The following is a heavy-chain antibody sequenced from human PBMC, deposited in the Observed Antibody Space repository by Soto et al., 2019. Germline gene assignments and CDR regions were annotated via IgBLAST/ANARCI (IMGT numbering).Heavy chain of an antibody. CDR3: LGGIRYSYGYHAFDL. CDR2: ISADGDTK. Sequence: GGSLRLSCAASGFTFSRNILHWVRQAPGKGLEWLAFISADGDTKYYADSVKGRFTISRDNSKNTLYLQMNSLRREDTSVYYCLGGIRYSYGYHAFDLWGQGTMVTVSS. V-gene: IGHV3-30-3*01. D-gene: IGHD5-18*01. CDR1: GFTFSRNI. J-gene: IGHJ3*01.